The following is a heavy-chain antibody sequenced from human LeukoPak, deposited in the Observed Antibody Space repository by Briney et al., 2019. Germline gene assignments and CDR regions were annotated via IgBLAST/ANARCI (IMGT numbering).Heavy chain of an antibody. D-gene: IGHD3-10*01. V-gene: IGHV4-59*01. Sequence: PSETLSLTCTVSGGSISSYYWSWIRQPPGKGLEWIGYIYYSGSTNYNPSLKSRVTISVDTSKNQFSLKLSSVTAADTAVYYCARTPGVLLFGEFTYWGQGTLVTVSS. CDR1: GGSISSYY. J-gene: IGHJ4*02. CDR3: ARTPGVLLFGEFTY. CDR2: IYYSGST.